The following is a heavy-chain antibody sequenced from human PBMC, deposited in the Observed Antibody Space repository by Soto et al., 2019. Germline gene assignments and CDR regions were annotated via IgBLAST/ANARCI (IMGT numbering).Heavy chain of an antibody. D-gene: IGHD3-22*01. V-gene: IGHV4-30-2*01. J-gene: IGHJ4*02. CDR1: GGSISSGGSS. CDR3: ARGAVVNFDS. CDR2: IYHSGST. Sequence: SETLSLTCAVSGGSISSGGSSWTWIRQPPGKGLEWIGYIYHSGSTYYNPSLKSRVTISVDRSKNQFSLKLTSVSAADTAVYYCARGAVVNFDSWGQGTLVTVSS.